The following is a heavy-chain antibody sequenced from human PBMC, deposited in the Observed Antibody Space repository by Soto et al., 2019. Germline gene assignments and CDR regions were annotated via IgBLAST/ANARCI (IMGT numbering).Heavy chain of an antibody. CDR1: GFTFTSYP. CDR2: IPYDGANN. V-gene: IGHV3-30-3*01. Sequence: GGCLRLSCAASGFTFTSYPMNWVRQAPGKGLEWVAVIPYDGANNYYADSVKGRFTISRDNSKNTLYLQMNSLRAEDTAVYYCANGWYYLDGSGYFDYWGLGALVTVSS. J-gene: IGHJ4*02. D-gene: IGHD3-22*01. CDR3: ANGWYYLDGSGYFDY.